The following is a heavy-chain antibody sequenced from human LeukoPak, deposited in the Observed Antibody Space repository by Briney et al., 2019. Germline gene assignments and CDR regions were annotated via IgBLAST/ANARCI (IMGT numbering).Heavy chain of an antibody. V-gene: IGHV1-69*04. Sequence: SVKVSCKSSGCTFSNYGISGVRQPPGQGLEGMGRIIPIRGIAKYAQKFQGRVTITADKSTSTGYMELNSLRSEDTAVYYCARGGGDGYNFIDYWGQGTLVTVSS. D-gene: IGHD5-24*01. CDR3: ARGGGDGYNFIDY. J-gene: IGHJ4*02. CDR1: GCTFSNYG. CDR2: IIPIRGIA.